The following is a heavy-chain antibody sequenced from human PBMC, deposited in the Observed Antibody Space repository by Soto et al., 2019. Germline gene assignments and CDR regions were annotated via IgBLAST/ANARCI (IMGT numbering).Heavy chain of an antibody. CDR2: ISSNGGST. CDR3: ARDRLPDSSYSSSWYGEFDY. J-gene: IGHJ4*02. CDR1: GFTFSSYA. D-gene: IGHD6-13*01. Sequence: GGSLRLSCAASGFTFSSYAMHWVRQAPGKGLEYVSAISSNGGSTYYADSVKGRFTISRDNSKNTLYLQMGSLRAEDMAVYYYARDRLPDSSYSSSWYGEFDYWGQGTLVTVSS. V-gene: IGHV3-64*02.